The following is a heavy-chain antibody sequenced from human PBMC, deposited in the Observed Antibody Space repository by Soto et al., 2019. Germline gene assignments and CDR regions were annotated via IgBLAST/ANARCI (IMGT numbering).Heavy chain of an antibody. CDR3: ARAHGWSASYYFDY. CDR1: GFTFSSSW. Sequence: PGGSLRLSCAASGFTFSSSWMSWVRQAPGKGLEWVANIKQDGSEKYYVDSVKGRFTISRDNAKNSLYLQMNSLRAEDTAVYYCARAHGWSASYYFDYWGQGTLVTSPQ. J-gene: IGHJ4*02. V-gene: IGHV3-7*01. CDR2: IKQDGSEK. D-gene: IGHD6-19*01.